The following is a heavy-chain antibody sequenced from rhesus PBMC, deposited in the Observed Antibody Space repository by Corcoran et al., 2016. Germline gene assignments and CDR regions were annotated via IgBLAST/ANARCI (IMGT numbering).Heavy chain of an antibody. CDR3: ARGGAGTTGAFDF. D-gene: IGHD1-14*01. V-gene: IGHV1-111*02. J-gene: IGHJ3*01. CDR1: GYTFTDHY. CDR2: IDPEDGEA. Sequence: EVQLVQSGAEVKKPGATGKISCKAYGYTFTDHYLNWVPQAPDKGLEWMGGIDPEDGEADSAQKFQDRVTITADMSTDTAYMELSSLRSEDTAVYHCARGGAGTTGAFDFWGQGLRVTVSS.